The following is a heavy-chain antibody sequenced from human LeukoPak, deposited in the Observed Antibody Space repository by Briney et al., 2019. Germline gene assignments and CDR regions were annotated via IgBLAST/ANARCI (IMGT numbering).Heavy chain of an antibody. CDR1: GFTFSSYS. D-gene: IGHD4-11*01. Sequence: GGSLRLSCAASGFTFSSYSMNWVRQAPGKGLEWVSSISSSSSYIYYADSVKGRFTISRDNAKNSLYLQMNSLRAEDTAVYYCATAGGKTTVVRLAYCGQGTLVTVSS. CDR2: ISSSSSYI. J-gene: IGHJ4*02. CDR3: ATAGGKTTVVRLAY. V-gene: IGHV3-21*01.